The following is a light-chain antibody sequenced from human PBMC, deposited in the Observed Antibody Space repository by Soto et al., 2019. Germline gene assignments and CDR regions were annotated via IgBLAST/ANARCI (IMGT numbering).Light chain of an antibody. CDR3: QQYGSSGT. CDR1: QSVASSY. J-gene: IGKJ1*01. Sequence: IVLTQSPGTLSLSPGERATLSCRASQSVASSYLAWYQQKPGRAPRLLIYGASSRATGIPDRFSGSGSGTDFTLTISRLEPEDFAVYYCQQYGSSGTFGQGTKVDI. CDR2: GAS. V-gene: IGKV3-20*01.